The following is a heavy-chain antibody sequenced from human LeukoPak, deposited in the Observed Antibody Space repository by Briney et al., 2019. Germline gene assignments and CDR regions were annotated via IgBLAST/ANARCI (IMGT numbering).Heavy chain of an antibody. CDR1: GGSISSSSYY. V-gene: IGHV4-39*01. J-gene: IGHJ4*02. CDR2: IYYSGST. CDR3: ARQSYYDSRGID. D-gene: IGHD3-22*01. Sequence: SESLSLTCTVSGGSISSSSYYWGWIRQPPGKGLEWIGSIYYSGSTYYNPSLKSRVTISVDTSKNQFSLKLSSVTAADTAVYYCARQSYYDSRGIDWGQGTLVTVSS.